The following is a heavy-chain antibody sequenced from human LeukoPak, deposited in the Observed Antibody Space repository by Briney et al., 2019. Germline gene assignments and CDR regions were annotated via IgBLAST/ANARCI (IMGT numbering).Heavy chain of an antibody. CDR3: ARGTSSGYYWRPYHFDY. Sequence: TARSLRLSCAAAGFTLTINSMNCVSQPPGNGLEWVSSISSSISYIYYADSVKGGFTISRDNAKNSMYLQVNSMRAEDKAVYYCARGTSSGYYWRPYHFDYWGQGTLVTVSS. J-gene: IGHJ4*02. CDR2: ISSSISYI. V-gene: IGHV3-21*01. CDR1: GFTLTINS. D-gene: IGHD3-22*01.